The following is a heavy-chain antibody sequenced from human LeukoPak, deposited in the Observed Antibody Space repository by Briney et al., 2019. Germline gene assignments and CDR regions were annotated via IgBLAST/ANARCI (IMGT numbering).Heavy chain of an antibody. CDR2: IHYSEST. CDR1: GGPIRSYY. Sequence: PSETLSLTCTVSGGPIRSYYWSWMRQPPGKGLEWIGNIHYSESTNFNPSLKSRVAIAVDTSKNQFSLSMRSVTAADTAVYYCARARKGSYHFDYWGQGTLVTVSS. D-gene: IGHD1-26*01. V-gene: IGHV4-59*03. J-gene: IGHJ4*02. CDR3: ARARKGSYHFDY.